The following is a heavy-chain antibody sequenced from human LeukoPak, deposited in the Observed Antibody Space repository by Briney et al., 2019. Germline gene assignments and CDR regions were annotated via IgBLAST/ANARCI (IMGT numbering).Heavy chain of an antibody. CDR2: ISSSSSYI. J-gene: IGHJ3*02. Sequence: PGGSLRLSCAASGFTFSSYSMNWVRQAPGKGLEWVSSISSSSSYIYYADSVKGRFTISRDNAKKSLYLQMNSLRAEDTAVYYCATGYSHGSEAFDIWGQGTMVTVSS. D-gene: IGHD5-18*01. CDR3: ATGYSHGSEAFDI. CDR1: GFTFSSYS. V-gene: IGHV3-21*01.